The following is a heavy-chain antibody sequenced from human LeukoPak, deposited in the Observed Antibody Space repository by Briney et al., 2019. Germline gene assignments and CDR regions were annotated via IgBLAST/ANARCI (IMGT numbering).Heavy chain of an antibody. D-gene: IGHD3-22*01. Sequence: GGSLRLSCAASGFTFSSYSMNWVRQAPGKGLEWVSSISSSSSYIYYADSVKGRFTISRDNAKNSLYLQMNSLGAEDTAVYYCAKADYYYDSSGYPTPIDYWGQGTLVTVSS. V-gene: IGHV3-21*01. CDR2: ISSSSSYI. CDR1: GFTFSSYS. CDR3: AKADYYYDSSGYPTPIDY. J-gene: IGHJ4*02.